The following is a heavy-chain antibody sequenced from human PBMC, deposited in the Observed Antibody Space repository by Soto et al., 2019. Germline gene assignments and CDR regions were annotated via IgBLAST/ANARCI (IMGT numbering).Heavy chain of an antibody. J-gene: IGHJ6*02. CDR1: GFTFSSYA. V-gene: IGHV3-30-3*01. Sequence: QVQLVESGGGVVQPGRSLRLSCAASGFTFSSYAMHWVRQAPGKGLEWVAVISYDGSNKYYADSVKGRFTISRDNSKNTLYLQMNSLRAEDTAVYYCARDRGRTNGVETNYYYYGMDVWGQGTTVTVSS. CDR3: ARDRGRTNGVETNYYYYGMDV. D-gene: IGHD2-8*01. CDR2: ISYDGSNK.